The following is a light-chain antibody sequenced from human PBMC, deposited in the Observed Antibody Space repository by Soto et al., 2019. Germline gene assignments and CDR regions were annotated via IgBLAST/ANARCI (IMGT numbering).Light chain of an antibody. CDR3: QQYYSYPWT. V-gene: IGKV1-8*01. CDR2: AAS. CDR1: QGISSY. J-gene: IGKJ1*01. Sequence: AIRMTQSPSSFSESTGDRVTITCRASQGISSYLAWYQQKPGKAPKLLIYAASTLQSGVPSRFSGSGSGTDFTPTISCLQSEDFATYYCQQYYSYPWTFGQGTKVEIK.